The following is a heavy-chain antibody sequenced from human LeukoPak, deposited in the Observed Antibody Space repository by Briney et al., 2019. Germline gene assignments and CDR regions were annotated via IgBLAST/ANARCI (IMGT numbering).Heavy chain of an antibody. D-gene: IGHD5-18*01. V-gene: IGHV1-8*01. Sequence: ASVNVSCKASGYTFTSYDINWVGQATGQGLEWMGLMNPNSGNTGYAQKFQGRVTMTRNTPLSTAYMELSSLRSEDTAVYYGARGRPWIQLWFPFYYYGMDVWGQGTTVTVSS. CDR1: GYTFTSYD. CDR3: ARGRPWIQLWFPFYYYGMDV. CDR2: MNPNSGNT. J-gene: IGHJ6*02.